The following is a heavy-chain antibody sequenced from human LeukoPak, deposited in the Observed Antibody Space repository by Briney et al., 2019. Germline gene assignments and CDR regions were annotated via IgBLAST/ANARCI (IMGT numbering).Heavy chain of an antibody. D-gene: IGHD3-22*01. CDR2: ISSSGSTI. CDR1: GFTFSDYY. CDR3: ARDARLYDSSGYWYYGMDV. V-gene: IGHV3-11*01. J-gene: IGHJ6*02. Sequence: PGGSLRLSCAASGFTFSDYYMSWIRQAPGKGLEWVSYISSSGSTIYYADSVKGRFTISRDNAKNSLYLQMNSLRAEDTAVYYCARDARLYDSSGYWYYGMDVWGQGTTVTVSS.